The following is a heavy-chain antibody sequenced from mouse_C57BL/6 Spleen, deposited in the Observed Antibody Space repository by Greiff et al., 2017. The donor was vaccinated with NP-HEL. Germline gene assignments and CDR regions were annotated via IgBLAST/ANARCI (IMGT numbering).Heavy chain of an antibody. CDR3: ARSVYYGSSYPCYFDV. Sequence: QVQLQQSGAELVRPGASVKLSCKASGYTFTDYYINWVKQRPGQGLEWIARIYPGSGNTYYNEKFKGKATLTAEKSSSTAYMQLSSLTSEDSAVYFCARSVYYGSSYPCYFDVWGTGTTVTVSS. V-gene: IGHV1-76*01. CDR2: IYPGSGNT. J-gene: IGHJ1*03. CDR1: GYTFTDYY. D-gene: IGHD1-1*01.